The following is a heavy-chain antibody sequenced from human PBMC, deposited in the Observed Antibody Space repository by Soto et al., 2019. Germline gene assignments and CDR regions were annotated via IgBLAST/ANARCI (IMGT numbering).Heavy chain of an antibody. D-gene: IGHD6-6*01. CDR1: GFTFSSYA. Sequence: GGSLRLSCAASGFTFSSYAMSWVRQAPGKGLEWVSAISGSGGSTYYADSVKGRFTISRDNSKNTLYLQMNSLRAEDTAVYYCAKGSEVYFGPVDYYYYGMDVWGQGTTVTVSS. V-gene: IGHV3-23*01. CDR2: ISGSGGST. CDR3: AKGSEVYFGPVDYYYYGMDV. J-gene: IGHJ6*02.